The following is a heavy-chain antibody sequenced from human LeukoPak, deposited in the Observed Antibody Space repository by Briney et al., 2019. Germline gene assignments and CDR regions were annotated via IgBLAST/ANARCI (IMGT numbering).Heavy chain of an antibody. D-gene: IGHD3-22*01. V-gene: IGHV1-46*01. CDR1: GYTFTSYY. CDR2: INPSGGST. J-gene: IGHJ4*02. CDR3: ARNTYYYDSSAGTFDF. Sequence: ASVKVSCKASGYTFTSYYMHWVRQAPGQGLEWMGIINPSGGSTSYAQKFQGRVTMTRDMSTSTVYMELSGLRSDDTAVFYCARNTYYYDSSAGTFDFWGQGTLVTVSS.